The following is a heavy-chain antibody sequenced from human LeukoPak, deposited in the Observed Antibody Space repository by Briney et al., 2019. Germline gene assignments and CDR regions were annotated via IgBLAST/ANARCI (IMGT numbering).Heavy chain of an antibody. Sequence: GGSLRLSCAASGFTFSSYSMDWVRQAPGKGLEWVSSISSSSSYIYYADSVKGRFTISRDNAKNSLSLQMNSLRAEDTAVYYCARVGSIAAAGTSDYWGQGTLVTVSS. V-gene: IGHV3-21*04. J-gene: IGHJ4*02. D-gene: IGHD6-13*01. CDR2: ISSSSSYI. CDR3: ARVGSIAAAGTSDY. CDR1: GFTFSSYS.